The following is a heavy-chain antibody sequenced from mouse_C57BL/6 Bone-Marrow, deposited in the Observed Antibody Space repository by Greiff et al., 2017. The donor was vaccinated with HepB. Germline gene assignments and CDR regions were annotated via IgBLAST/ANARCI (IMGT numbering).Heavy chain of an antibody. CDR1: GFTFSDYG. D-gene: IGHD2-1*01. CDR2: ISNLAYSI. CDR3: ATTMAYYYAMDY. Sequence: DVKLVESGGGLVQPGGSLKLSCAASGFTFSDYGMAWVRQAPRKGPEWVAFISNLAYSIYYADTVTGRFTISRENAKNTLYLEMSSLRSEDTAMYYCATTMAYYYAMDYWGQGTSVTVSS. V-gene: IGHV5-15*01. J-gene: IGHJ4*01.